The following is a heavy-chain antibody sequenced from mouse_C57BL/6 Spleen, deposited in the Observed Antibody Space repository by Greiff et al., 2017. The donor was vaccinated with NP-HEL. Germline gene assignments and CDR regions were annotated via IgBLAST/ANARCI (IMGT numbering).Heavy chain of an antibody. CDR1: GYTFTSYW. CDR3: ARLGDYDAVDY. J-gene: IGHJ2*01. V-gene: IGHV1-64*01. CDR2: IHPNSGST. D-gene: IGHD2-4*01. Sequence: QVQLQQPGAELVKPGASVKLSCKASGYTFTSYWMHWVKQRPGQGLEWIGMIHPNSGSTNYNEKFKSKATLTVDKSSSTAYMQLSSLTSEDSAVYYGARLGDYDAVDYWGQGTTLTVSS.